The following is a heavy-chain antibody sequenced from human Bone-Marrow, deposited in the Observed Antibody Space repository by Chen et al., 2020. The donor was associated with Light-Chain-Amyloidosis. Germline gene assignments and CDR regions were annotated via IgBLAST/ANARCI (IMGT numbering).Heavy chain of an antibody. CDR1: GFSLRSYW. V-gene: IGHV3-74*01. CDR3: AREKITGPRQSDALDI. J-gene: IGHJ3*02. Sequence: EAQLVESGGGLVQPGGSLRLSCAASGFSLRSYWMHWVRQVPGKGLVWVSRINGDGGWTNYAGSVKGRVTISKDNAKNTLYLQRNYLSAEDTAVYYCAREKITGPRQSDALDIWGQGTMVTVSS. D-gene: IGHD1-20*01. CDR2: INGDGGWT.